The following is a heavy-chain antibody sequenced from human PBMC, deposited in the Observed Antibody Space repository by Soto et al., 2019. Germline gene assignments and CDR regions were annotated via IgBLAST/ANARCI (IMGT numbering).Heavy chain of an antibody. CDR1: GGTISSSSYY. CDR2: IYYSGST. D-gene: IGHD6-25*01. CDR3: ARHPRSGRGYYYYMDV. Sequence: SETLSLTCPVSGGTISSSSYYWGWIRQPPGKGLEWIGSIYYSGSTYYNPSLKSRVTISVDTSKNQFSLKLSSVTAADTAVYYCARHPRSGRGYYYYMDVWGKGTTVTVSS. V-gene: IGHV4-39*01. J-gene: IGHJ6*03.